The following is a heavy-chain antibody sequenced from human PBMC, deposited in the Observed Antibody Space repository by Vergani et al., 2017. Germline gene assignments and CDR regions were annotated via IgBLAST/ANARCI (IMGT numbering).Heavy chain of an antibody. J-gene: IGHJ4*02. Sequence: VQLVQSGAEVKKPGATMKISCKASGYTFTSYAMHWVRQAPGQRLEWMGWINAGNGNTKYSQKFKGRVTITRDTSASTAYMELSSLRSEDTAVYYWAREGFYDYVWGSYRRRGGYYFDYWGQGTLVTVSS. V-gene: IGHV1-3*01. D-gene: IGHD3-16*02. CDR2: INAGNGNT. CDR3: AREGFYDYVWGSYRRRGGYYFDY. CDR1: GYTFTSYA.